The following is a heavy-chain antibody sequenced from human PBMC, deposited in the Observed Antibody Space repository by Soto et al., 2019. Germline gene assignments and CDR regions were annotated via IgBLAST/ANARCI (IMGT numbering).Heavy chain of an antibody. CDR1: GFTLSNDL. Sequence: GGSLRLSCSASGFTLSNDLVHWVCQSPGKGLVLVSRISADYSDTAYASSMKGRFSSSRANARHMVYQQRCMMGVDATAVYYGLSKVPSGPWRAWGQGTLVTVSS. V-gene: IGHV3-74*01. J-gene: IGHJ5*02. D-gene: IGHD6-25*01. CDR3: LSKVPSGPWRA. CDR2: ISADYSDT.